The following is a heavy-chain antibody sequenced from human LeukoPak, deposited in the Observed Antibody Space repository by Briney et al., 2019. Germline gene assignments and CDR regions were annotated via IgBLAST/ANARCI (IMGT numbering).Heavy chain of an antibody. D-gene: IGHD3-22*01. CDR1: GFTFSSYS. J-gene: IGHJ4*02. V-gene: IGHV3-21*04. CDR2: ISSSSSYI. CDR3: AREGYYDSSGYYPTDY. Sequence: PGGSLRLSCAASGFTFSSYSMNWVRQAPGKGLEWVSSISSSSSYIYYADSVKGRFTISRDNAKNSLYLQINSLRAEDTALYHCAREGYYDSSGYYPTDYWGQGTLVTVSS.